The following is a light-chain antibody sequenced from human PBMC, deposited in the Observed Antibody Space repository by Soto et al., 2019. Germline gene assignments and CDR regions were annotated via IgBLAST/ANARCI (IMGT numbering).Light chain of an antibody. V-gene: IGLV1-51*01. CDR1: KSNIGNNY. CDR2: DNI. Sequence: VLTQPPSVSAAPGQKVTISCSGSKSNIGNNYVSWYQQLPGTGPKLVIYDNIYRPSGIPDRFSGSKSDTPATLGITGLQNGDDADYYCGTWDSSLSVVVFGTGTKVTVL. J-gene: IGLJ1*01. CDR3: GTWDSSLSVVV.